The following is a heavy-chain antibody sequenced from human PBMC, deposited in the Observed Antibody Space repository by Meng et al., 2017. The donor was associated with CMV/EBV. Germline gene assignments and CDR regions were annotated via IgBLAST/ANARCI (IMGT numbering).Heavy chain of an antibody. D-gene: IGHD6-13*01. J-gene: IGHJ6*02. CDR2: ISSSGSTI. CDR1: GFTFSDYY. CDR3: ARGGLGIGSSWPTYGGVLYYYYGMDV. V-gene: IGHV3-11*01. Sequence: GESLKISCAASGFTFSDYYMSWIRQAPGKGLEWVSYISSSGSTIYYADSVKGRFTISRDNAKNSLHLQMNSLRAEDTAVYYCARGGLGIGSSWPTYGGVLYYYYGMDVWGQGTTVTVSS.